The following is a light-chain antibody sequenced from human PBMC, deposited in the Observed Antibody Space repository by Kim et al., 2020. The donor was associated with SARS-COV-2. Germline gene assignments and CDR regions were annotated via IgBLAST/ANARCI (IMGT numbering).Light chain of an antibody. CDR3: QQYNNWHPRT. V-gene: IGKV3-15*01. CDR2: GAS. CDR1: QTVSYN. Sequence: EIVMTQSPATLSVSPGERATLSCRASQTVSYNLAWYQQKPGQAPRLLIYGASTRATGVPARFSGSGSGTDFTLTISSLQSEDFAVYYCQQYNNWHPRTFGQGTKLEI. J-gene: IGKJ2*01.